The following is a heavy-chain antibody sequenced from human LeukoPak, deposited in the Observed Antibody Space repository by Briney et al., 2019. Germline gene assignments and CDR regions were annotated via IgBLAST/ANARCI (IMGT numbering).Heavy chain of an antibody. CDR1: GFTFSSYA. D-gene: IGHD5-18*01. J-gene: IGHJ4*02. CDR2: ISYDGSNK. V-gene: IGHV3-30*01. CDR3: ARGRSQRAYSYGPDGE. Sequence: GRSLRLSCAASGFTFSSYAIHWVRQAPGKGLEWVAVISYDGSNKYYADSVKGRFTISRDNSKNTLYLQINSLRGEDTAVYYCARGRSQRAYSYGPDGEWGQGTLVTVSS.